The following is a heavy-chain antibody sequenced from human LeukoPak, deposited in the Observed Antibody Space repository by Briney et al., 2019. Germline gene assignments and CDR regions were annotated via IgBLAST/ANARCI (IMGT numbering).Heavy chain of an antibody. J-gene: IGHJ4*02. CDR1: GFTFSRFW. CDR2: IKPDGSGE. CDR3: PTGYSSHWYNEGNY. Sequence: GGSLRLSCVASGFTFSRFWMIWVRQAPGKGLEWVAMIKPDGSGEYYLDSVKGRFTISRDNAKNSLYLQMNSLRADDTAVYFCPTGYSSHWYNEGNYWGQGILVTVSS. D-gene: IGHD6-19*01. V-gene: IGHV3-7*01.